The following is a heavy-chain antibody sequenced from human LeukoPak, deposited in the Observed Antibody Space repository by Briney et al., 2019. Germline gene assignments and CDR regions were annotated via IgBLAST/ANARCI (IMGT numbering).Heavy chain of an antibody. Sequence: PGGSLRLSCAASGFSFSAYGMNWVRQAPGKGLEWVSAIGGSGATTYYADSVRGRFTISRDNSKNTMYLQMSSLRAEDTAVYYCAKSYFKSRYYYYYMDVWGQGTLVTVSS. CDR2: IGGSGATT. J-gene: IGHJ6*03. CDR1: GFSFSAYG. V-gene: IGHV3-23*01. D-gene: IGHD2-21*01. CDR3: AKSYFKSRYYYYYMDV.